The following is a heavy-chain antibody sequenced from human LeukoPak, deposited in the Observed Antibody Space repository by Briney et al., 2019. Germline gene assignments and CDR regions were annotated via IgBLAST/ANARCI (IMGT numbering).Heavy chain of an antibody. CDR1: GYSFTSYW. D-gene: IGHD1-26*01. J-gene: IGHJ4*02. Sequence: GESLKISCKGSGYSFTSYWIGWVRQVPGKGLEWMGITYPGDSDTRHSPSFQGQVTISADKSISTAYLQWSSLKASGTAMYYFWSVVGATDYWGQGTRATVSS. CDR2: TYPGDSDT. V-gene: IGHV5-51*01. CDR3: WSVVGATDY.